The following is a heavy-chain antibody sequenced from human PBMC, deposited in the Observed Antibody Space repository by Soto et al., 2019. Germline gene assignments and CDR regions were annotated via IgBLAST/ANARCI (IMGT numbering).Heavy chain of an antibody. CDR3: ARLGGDYGDYYFDY. Sequence: PSETLSLTCTVSGGSISSSSYYWGWIRQPPGKGLEWIGSIYYSGSTYYNPSLKSRVTISVDTSKNQFSLKLSSVTAADTAVYYCARLGGDYGDYYFDYWGQGTLVTVSS. CDR1: GGSISSSSYY. J-gene: IGHJ4*02. D-gene: IGHD4-17*01. V-gene: IGHV4-39*01. CDR2: IYYSGST.